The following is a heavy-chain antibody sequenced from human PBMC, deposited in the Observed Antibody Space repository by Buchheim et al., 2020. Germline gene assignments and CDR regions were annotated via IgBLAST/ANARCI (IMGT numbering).Heavy chain of an antibody. J-gene: IGHJ4*02. Sequence: EVQLVESGGGLVKPGGSLRLSCAASGFTFSNAWMSWVRQVPGKGLEWLANIKQDGSEKYYVDSVKGRFTISRDNAKNSLYLQMNSLRAGDTAVYYCARRRGDHTHYYFDYWGQGTL. D-gene: IGHD5-24*01. V-gene: IGHV3-7*01. CDR1: GFTFSNAW. CDR3: ARRRGDHTHYYFDY. CDR2: IKQDGSEK.